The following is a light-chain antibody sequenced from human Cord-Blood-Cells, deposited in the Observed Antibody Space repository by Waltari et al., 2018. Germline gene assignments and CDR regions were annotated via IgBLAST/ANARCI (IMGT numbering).Light chain of an antibody. V-gene: IGLV2-14*01. Sequence: QSALTQPASVSGSPGQSITISCTGPSSDVGGYNYVSWYQQRPGKAPKLMIYDVSKRPSGVSNRFSGSKSGNTASLTISGLQAEDEADYYCSSYTSSSTWVFGGGTKLTVL. CDR3: SSYTSSSTWV. CDR1: SSDVGGYNY. J-gene: IGLJ3*02. CDR2: DVS.